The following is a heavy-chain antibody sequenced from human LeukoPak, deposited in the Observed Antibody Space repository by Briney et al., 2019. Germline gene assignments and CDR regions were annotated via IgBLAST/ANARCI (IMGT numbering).Heavy chain of an antibody. Sequence: GGALRLSCVASGCTFSRYGMHWVRQAPGEGREWVTFIQYDGSNKYYADSVKGRFTISRDNSKNTVYLQMNSLRTEDTAVYYCARALTIGRAYDYWGQGTLVTVSS. V-gene: IGHV3-30*02. J-gene: IGHJ4*02. CDR1: GCTFSRYG. CDR2: IQYDGSNK. D-gene: IGHD3-10*01. CDR3: ARALTIGRAYDY.